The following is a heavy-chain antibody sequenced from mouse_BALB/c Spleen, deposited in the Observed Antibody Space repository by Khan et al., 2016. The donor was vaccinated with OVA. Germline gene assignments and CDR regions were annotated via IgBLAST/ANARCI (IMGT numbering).Heavy chain of an antibody. CDR1: GYTFTSYW. V-gene: IGHV1-7*01. CDR2: INPSTGYT. D-gene: IGHD1-1*01. CDR3: ANHGSSSAWFTY. Sequence: VQLQQSGAELAKPGASVKMSCKASGYTFTSYWMHWVKQRPGQGLEWIGYINPSTGYTEYNQKFKDKATLTADKSSSTADMQLSSLTSEDSAVYYCANHGSSSAWFTYWGQGTLVTVSA. J-gene: IGHJ3*01.